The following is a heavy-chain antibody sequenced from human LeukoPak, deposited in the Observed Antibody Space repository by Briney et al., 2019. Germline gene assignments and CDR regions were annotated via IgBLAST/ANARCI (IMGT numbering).Heavy chain of an antibody. CDR1: GFTFSSYG. CDR3: AKDLPPYGSGSYPEFDY. Sequence: GGSLRLSCAASGFTFSSYGMHWVRQAPGKGLEWVAVISYDGSNKYCADSVKGRFTISRDNSKNTLYLQMNSLRAEDTAVYYCAKDLPPYGSGSYPEFDYWGQGTLVTVSS. CDR2: ISYDGSNK. V-gene: IGHV3-30*18. D-gene: IGHD3-10*01. J-gene: IGHJ4*02.